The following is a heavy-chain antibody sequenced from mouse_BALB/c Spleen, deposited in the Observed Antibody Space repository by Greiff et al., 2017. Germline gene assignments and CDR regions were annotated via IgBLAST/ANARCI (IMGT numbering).Heavy chain of an antibody. CDR3: ARDWDEYYFDY. CDR1: GFTFSSFG. Sequence: EVKLMESGGGLVQPGGSRKLSCAASGFTFSSFGMHWVRQAPEKGLEWVAYISSGSSTIYYADTVKGRFTISRDNPKNTLFLQMTSLRSEDTAMYYCARDWDEYYFDYWGQGTTLTVSS. V-gene: IGHV5-17*02. J-gene: IGHJ2*01. CDR2: ISSGSSTI. D-gene: IGHD4-1*01.